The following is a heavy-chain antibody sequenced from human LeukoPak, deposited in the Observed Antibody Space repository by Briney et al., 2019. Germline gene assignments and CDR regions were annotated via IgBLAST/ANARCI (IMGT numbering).Heavy chain of an antibody. CDR1: GGSISSSSYY. V-gene: IGHV4-39*01. Sequence: PETLSLTCTVSGGSISSSSYYWGWIRQPPGKGLEWIGSIYYSGSTYYNPSLKSRVTISVDTSKNQFSLKLSSVTAADTAVYYCARQKGPFDPWGQGTLVTVSS. CDR2: IYYSGST. J-gene: IGHJ5*02. CDR3: ARQKGPFDP.